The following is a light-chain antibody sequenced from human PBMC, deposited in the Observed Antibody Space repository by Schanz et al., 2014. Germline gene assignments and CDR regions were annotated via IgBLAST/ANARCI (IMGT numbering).Light chain of an antibody. J-gene: IGLJ3*02. Sequence: QSVLTQPPSVSGAPGQRVTISCTGSSSNIGAGYDVHWYQQLPGTAPKLLIYGNSNRPSGVPDRISGSKSGTSASLAITGLQAEDEADYYCHSYDSLSGAVFGGGTKLTVL. V-gene: IGLV1-40*01. CDR3: HSYDSLSGAV. CDR2: GNS. CDR1: SSNIGAGYD.